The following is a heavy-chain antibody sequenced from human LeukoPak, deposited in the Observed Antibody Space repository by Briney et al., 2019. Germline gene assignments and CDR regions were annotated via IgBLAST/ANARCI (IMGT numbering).Heavy chain of an antibody. D-gene: IGHD3-22*01. Sequence: PGGSLRLSCAASGFTFSSYAMHWVRQAPDKGLEWVAVISYDGSNKYYADSVKGRFTISRDNSKNTLYLQMNSLRAEDTAVYYCAGYYDTSGSHAFDIWGQGTMVTVSS. V-gene: IGHV3-30*14. J-gene: IGHJ3*02. CDR1: GFTFSSYA. CDR3: AGYYDTSGSHAFDI. CDR2: ISYDGSNK.